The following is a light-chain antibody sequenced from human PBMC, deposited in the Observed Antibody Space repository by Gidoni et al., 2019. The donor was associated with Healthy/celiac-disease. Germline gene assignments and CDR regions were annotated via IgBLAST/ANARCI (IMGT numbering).Light chain of an antibody. J-gene: IGKJ4*01. CDR1: QSVSIY. CDR3: QQRSNWPLT. Sequence: EIVLTKSPATLSLSPGEIATLSCRDIQSVSIYLAWYKQNPSQAPRLLIYDASNRATGIPARFSGSGSATVFSLTICILEPEDFAVYYCQQRSNWPLTFGGGTKVEIK. V-gene: IGKV3-11*01. CDR2: DAS.